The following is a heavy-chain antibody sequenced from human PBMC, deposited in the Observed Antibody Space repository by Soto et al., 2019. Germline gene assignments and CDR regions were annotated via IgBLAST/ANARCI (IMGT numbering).Heavy chain of an antibody. Sequence: GGSLRLSCAASGFTFSSYDMHWVRQAPGKGLEWVAVISYDGRNKYYADSVKGRFTISRDNSKSTLYLQMNSLRAEDTAVYYCAKDNYDSSGPFDYWGQGTLVTVSS. CDR1: GFTFSSYD. CDR3: AKDNYDSSGPFDY. V-gene: IGHV3-30*18. D-gene: IGHD3-22*01. CDR2: ISYDGRNK. J-gene: IGHJ4*02.